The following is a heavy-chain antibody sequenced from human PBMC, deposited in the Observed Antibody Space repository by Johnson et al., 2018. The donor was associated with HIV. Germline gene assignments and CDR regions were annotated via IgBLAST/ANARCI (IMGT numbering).Heavy chain of an antibody. CDR3: ARDGWGSRGWDDAFDI. CDR2: IYSGGST. V-gene: IGHV3-66*02. D-gene: IGHD5-24*01. Sequence: EVQLVESGGGVVQPGGSLRLSCAASAFTVSSNYMSWVRQAPGKGLEWVSVIYSGGSTYYADSVKGRFTISRDNSKNTLYLQMNSLRAEDTAVYYCARDGWGSRGWDDAFDIWGQGTMVTVSS. J-gene: IGHJ3*02. CDR1: AFTVSSNY.